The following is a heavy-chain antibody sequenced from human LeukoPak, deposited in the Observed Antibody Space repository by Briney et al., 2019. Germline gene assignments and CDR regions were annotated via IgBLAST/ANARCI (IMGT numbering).Heavy chain of an antibody. D-gene: IGHD2-15*01. CDR3: ARDYCSGGGCCPGGNWFDP. CDR2: IYSGGST. V-gene: IGHV3-66*01. J-gene: IGHJ5*02. CDR1: GFTFSTSA. Sequence: GGSLRLSCAASGFTFSTSAMSWVRQAPGKGLEWVSVIYSGGSTYYAGSVKGRFTISRDNSKNTLFLQMTSLRAEDTAVYYCARDYCSGGGCCPGGNWFDPWGQGTLVTVSS.